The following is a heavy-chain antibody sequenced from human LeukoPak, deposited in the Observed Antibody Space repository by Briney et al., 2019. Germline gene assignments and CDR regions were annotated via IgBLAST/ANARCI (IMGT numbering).Heavy chain of an antibody. D-gene: IGHD3-16*02. CDR1: GGTFSSYA. J-gene: IGHJ4*02. CDR3: ARDRLEITFGGVIVASEKDLCFDY. CDR2: IIPIFGTA. Sequence: GSSVKVSCKASGGTFSSYAISWVRQAPGQGLEWMGGIIPIFGTANYAQKFQGRVTITTDESTSTAYMELSSLRSEDTAVYYCARDRLEITFGGVIVASEKDLCFDYWGQGTLVTVSS. V-gene: IGHV1-69*05.